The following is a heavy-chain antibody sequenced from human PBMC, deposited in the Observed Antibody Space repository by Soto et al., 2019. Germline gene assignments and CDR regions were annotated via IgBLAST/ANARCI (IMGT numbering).Heavy chain of an antibody. V-gene: IGHV1-2*02. CDR3: AREENCSDGICYSEYFQR. CDR1: GYTFSDYY. D-gene: IGHD2-15*01. CDR2: INPDSGGT. Sequence: QVQLAQSGAEVKKPGASVKVSCKASGYTFSDYYMHWVRQAPGQGLEWMGWINPDSGGTKYTQKFQGRVTMTRDTSISTAYMELSGLRSDDTAVYYCAREENCSDGICYSEYFQRWGQGTLVTVSS. J-gene: IGHJ1*01.